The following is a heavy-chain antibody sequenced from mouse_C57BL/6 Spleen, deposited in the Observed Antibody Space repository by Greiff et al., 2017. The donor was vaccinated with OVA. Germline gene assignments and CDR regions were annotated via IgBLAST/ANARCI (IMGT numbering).Heavy chain of an antibody. CDR3: TRENWAYYFDD. J-gene: IGHJ2*01. D-gene: IGHD4-1*01. CDR2: ISSGGDYI. CDR1: GFTFSSYA. Sequence: EVQLVESGEGLVKPGGSLKLSCAASGFTFSSYAMSWVRQTPEQRLEWVAYISSGGDYIYYADNVKGRFTITRDNARNTLYLQMSSLKSEDSAMDYCTRENWAYYFDDWGQGTTLTVSS. V-gene: IGHV5-9-1*02.